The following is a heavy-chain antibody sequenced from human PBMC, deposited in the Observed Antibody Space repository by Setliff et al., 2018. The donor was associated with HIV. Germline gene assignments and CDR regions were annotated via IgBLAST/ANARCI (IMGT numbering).Heavy chain of an antibody. CDR2: MNPNNGNT. J-gene: IGHJ5*02. CDR3: ARGTAPRPASVLEFLEWLFPNWFDP. Sequence: PSVKVSCKASGYNFTDYDINWVRQATGQGLEWMGWMNPNNGNTGYAEKFQGRVTMTRDNSISTAYMELSSLRSDDTAVYYCARGTAPRPASVLEFLEWLFPNWFDPWGQGTLVTVSS. CDR1: GYNFTDYD. V-gene: IGHV1-8*02. D-gene: IGHD3-3*02.